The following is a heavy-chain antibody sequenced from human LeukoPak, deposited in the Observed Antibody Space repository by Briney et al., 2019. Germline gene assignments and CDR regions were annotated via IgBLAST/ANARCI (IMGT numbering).Heavy chain of an antibody. CDR2: IYSGGST. Sequence: PGGSLRLSWPASGFIVSSNYMSWVRQAPGKGLEWVSVIYSGGSTFYADSVKGRFTISRDNSKNTLYLQMNSLRTEDTAVYYCASLHFDGTYTHAFDMWGQGTMVTVSS. D-gene: IGHD1-1*01. J-gene: IGHJ3*02. CDR1: GFIVSSNY. CDR3: ASLHFDGTYTHAFDM. V-gene: IGHV3-53*01.